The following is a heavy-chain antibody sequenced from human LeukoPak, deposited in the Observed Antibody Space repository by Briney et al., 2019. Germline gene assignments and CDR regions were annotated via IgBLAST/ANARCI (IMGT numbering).Heavy chain of an antibody. CDR2: ISAYNGNT. Sequence: ASVKVSYKASGYTFTSYGISWVRQAPGQGLEWMGWISAYNGNTNYAQKLQGRVTMTTDTSTSTAYMELRSLRSDDTAVYYCARDVLRAIFGVVTPVDPWGQGTLVTVSS. J-gene: IGHJ5*02. D-gene: IGHD3-3*01. V-gene: IGHV1-18*01. CDR3: ARDVLRAIFGVVTPVDP. CDR1: GYTFTSYG.